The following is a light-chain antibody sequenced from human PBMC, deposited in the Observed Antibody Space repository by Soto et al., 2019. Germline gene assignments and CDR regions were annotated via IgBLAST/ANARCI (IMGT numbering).Light chain of an antibody. Sequence: EIVMTQSPATLSVSPGERATLSCRASQSVGSNLAWYQQKPGQAPRLLIYGASTRATGIPARFSGSGSGTEFTLTISSLQSEDFAVYYCQQYNNWPPWTFGQGTKVAIK. V-gene: IGKV3-15*01. CDR1: QSVGSN. J-gene: IGKJ1*01. CDR2: GAS. CDR3: QQYNNWPPWT.